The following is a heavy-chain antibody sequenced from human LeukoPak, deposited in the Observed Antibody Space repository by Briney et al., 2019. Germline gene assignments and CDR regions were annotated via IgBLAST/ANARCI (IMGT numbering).Heavy chain of an antibody. J-gene: IGHJ3*02. CDR1: GYTFTSYD. D-gene: IGHD3-10*02. V-gene: IGHV1-8*01. CDR2: MNPNSGNT. Sequence: ASVKVSCKASGYTFTSYDINWVRQATGQGLEWMGWMNPNSGNTGYAQKFQGRVTITADESTSTAYMELSSLRSEDTAAYYCARVYRHVRNPYAFDIWGQGTMVTVSS. CDR3: ARVYRHVRNPYAFDI.